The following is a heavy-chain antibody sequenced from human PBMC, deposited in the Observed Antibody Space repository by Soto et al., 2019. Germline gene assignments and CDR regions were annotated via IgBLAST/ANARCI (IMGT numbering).Heavy chain of an antibody. V-gene: IGHV4-31*03. D-gene: IGHD3-3*01. CDR3: ARAEKATIFGVPPPASGMDV. CDR2: IYYSGST. CDR1: GGSISSGGYY. Sequence: QVQLQESGPGLVKPSQTLSLTCTVSGGSISSGGYYWSWIRQHPGKGLEWIGYIYYSGSTYYNPSLKSRVTISVDTSKNQFSRKLSCVTAADTAVYYCARAEKATIFGVPPPASGMDVWGQGTTVTVSS. J-gene: IGHJ6*02.